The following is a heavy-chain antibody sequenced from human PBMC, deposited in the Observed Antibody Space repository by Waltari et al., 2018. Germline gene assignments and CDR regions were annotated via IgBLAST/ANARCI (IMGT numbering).Heavy chain of an antibody. CDR1: GGSISSSRYY. J-gene: IGHJ3*02. D-gene: IGHD1-1*01. CDR3: ARLGGTGTTASLAFDI. CDR2: IYYSGST. Sequence: QLQLQESGPGLVKPSETLSLTCTVSGGSISSSRYYWRWIRQHPGKGLEWIGSIYYSGSTYYNPSLKSRVTISVDTSKNQFSLKLSSVTAADTAVYYCARLGGTGTTASLAFDIWGQGTMVTVSS. V-gene: IGHV4-39*01.